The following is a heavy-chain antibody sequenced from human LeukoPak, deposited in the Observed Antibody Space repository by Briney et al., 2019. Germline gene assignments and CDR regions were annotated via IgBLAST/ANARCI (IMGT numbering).Heavy chain of an antibody. D-gene: IGHD6-6*01. CDR1: EYTFTSYD. J-gene: IGHJ3*02. Sequence: SVKVSCKASEYTFTSYDINWVRQATGQGLEWMGGIIPIFGTANYAQKFQGRVTITTDESTSTAYMELSSLRSEDTAVYYCARDYIAARVETAFDIWGQGTMVTVSS. V-gene: IGHV1-69*05. CDR2: IIPIFGTA. CDR3: ARDYIAARVETAFDI.